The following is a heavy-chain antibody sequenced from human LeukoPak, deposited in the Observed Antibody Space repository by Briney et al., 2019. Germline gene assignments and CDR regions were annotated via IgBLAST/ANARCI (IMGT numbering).Heavy chain of an antibody. CDR3: AKSGGGDYYYYYYMDV. Sequence: RSGGSLRLSCAASGFTFSSYAMSWVRQAPGKGLEWVSAISGSGGSTYYADSVKGRFTISRDNSKNTLYLQMNSLRPDDTAVYYCAKSGGGDYYYYYYMDVWGKGTTVTVSS. CDR1: GFTFSSYA. J-gene: IGHJ6*03. CDR2: ISGSGGST. V-gene: IGHV3-23*01. D-gene: IGHD3-16*01.